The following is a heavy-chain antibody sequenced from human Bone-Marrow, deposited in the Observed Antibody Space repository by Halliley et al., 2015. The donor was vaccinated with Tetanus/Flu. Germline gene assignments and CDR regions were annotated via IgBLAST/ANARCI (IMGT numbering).Heavy chain of an antibody. CDR1: GGSFSGSY. CDR3: ARVIVGARPSPRPPQAFAVDI. V-gene: IGHV4-34*01. CDR2: INHSGSP. J-gene: IGHJ3*02. Sequence: TLSLTCGVRGGSFSGSYWAWIRQPPGKGLEWIGEINHSGSPQYNPSLKSRVSIAVDTSNNHLSLRMTSVTAADTAVYYCARVIVGARPSPRPPQAFAVDIWGQGTMVTVSS. D-gene: IGHD1-26*01.